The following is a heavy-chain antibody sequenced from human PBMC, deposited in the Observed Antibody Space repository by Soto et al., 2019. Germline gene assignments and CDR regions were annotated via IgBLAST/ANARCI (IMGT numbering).Heavy chain of an antibody. V-gene: IGHV3-33*01. CDR2: IWYDGSNK. J-gene: IGHJ4*02. Sequence: QVQLVESGGGVVQPGRSLRLSCAASGFTFSRHGMHWVRQAPGKGLEWVAVIWYDGSNKYYADSVKGRFTISRDNSKNRLYLQMNSLRSEDTAVYYCARDPLEGGKYWGQGTLVTVSS. D-gene: IGHD3-3*01. CDR3: ARDPLEGGKY. CDR1: GFTFSRHG.